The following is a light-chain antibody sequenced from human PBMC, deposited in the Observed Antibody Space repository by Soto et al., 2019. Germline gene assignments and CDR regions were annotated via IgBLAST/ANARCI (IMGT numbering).Light chain of an antibody. CDR1: QSISSW. Sequence: DIQMTQSPSTLSASIGDRVTITCRASQSISSWLAWYQQKPGKAPKLLIYDASSLESGVPSRFSGSGSGTEFTLTISGLQPDDFATYYCQQYNSFAWTFGQGTKVGIK. CDR3: QQYNSFAWT. J-gene: IGKJ1*01. CDR2: DAS. V-gene: IGKV1-5*01.